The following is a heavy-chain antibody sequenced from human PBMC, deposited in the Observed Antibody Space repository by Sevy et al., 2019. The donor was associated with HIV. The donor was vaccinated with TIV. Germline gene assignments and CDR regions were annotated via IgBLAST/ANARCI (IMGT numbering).Heavy chain of an antibody. V-gene: IGHV3-21*01. J-gene: IGHJ4*02. CDR3: ARAPEENYDYITGSFDY. Sequence: GGSLRLSCAASGFTFSSYSMNWVRQAPGMGLEWVSSISISSNHIYYAESMKGRFTVSRDNAKNSLYLQMNSLGAEDTAVYYCARAPEENYDYITGSFDYWGQGTLVTVSS. CDR1: GFTFSSYS. CDR2: ISISSNHI. D-gene: IGHD3-16*01.